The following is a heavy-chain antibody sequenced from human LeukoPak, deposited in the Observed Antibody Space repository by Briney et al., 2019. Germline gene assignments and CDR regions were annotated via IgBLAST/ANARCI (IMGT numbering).Heavy chain of an antibody. V-gene: IGHV4-59*08. CDR2: IHNSATT. J-gene: IGHJ4*02. Sequence: PSETLSLTCTVSGGSLSSYFWSWIRQPPGKGLEWIGYIHNSATTNCNPSLKSRVTISLDTAKNQFSLKLSSVTAADTAVYYCARVGYDSSGYYYPRGFFDYWGQGTRVTVSS. CDR3: ARVGYDSSGYYYPRGFFDY. D-gene: IGHD3-22*01. CDR1: GGSLSSYF.